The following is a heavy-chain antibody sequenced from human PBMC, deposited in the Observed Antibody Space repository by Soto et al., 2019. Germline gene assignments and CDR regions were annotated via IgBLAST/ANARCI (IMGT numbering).Heavy chain of an antibody. D-gene: IGHD5-18*01. CDR1: GFTFSSYA. CDR3: ARDKGTAMVN. CDR2: ISYDGSNK. J-gene: IGHJ4*02. Sequence: QVQLVESGGGVVQPGRSLRLSCAASGFTFSSYAMHWVRQAPGKGLEWVAVISYDGSNKYYADSVKGRFTISRDHSKNTLYLQMNSRRAEDTAVYYCARDKGTAMVNWGQGTLVTVSS. V-gene: IGHV3-30-3*01.